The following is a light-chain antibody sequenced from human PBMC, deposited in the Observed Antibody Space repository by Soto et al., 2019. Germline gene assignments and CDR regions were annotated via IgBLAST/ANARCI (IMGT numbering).Light chain of an antibody. CDR3: LQFYRSGT. Sequence: DIVMTQSPDSLAVSLGERATINCKSNQSVLYSSNNKNYLAWYQQKSGQPPKVLIYWASTRESGVPDRFSGSGSGTDFTLTISSLQAEDVAVYYCLQFYRSGTFGQGTKLEIK. CDR1: QSVLYSSNNKNY. V-gene: IGKV4-1*01. J-gene: IGKJ2*01. CDR2: WAS.